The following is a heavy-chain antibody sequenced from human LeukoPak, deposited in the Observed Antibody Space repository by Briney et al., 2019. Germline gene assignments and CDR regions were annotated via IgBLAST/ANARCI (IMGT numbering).Heavy chain of an antibody. D-gene: IGHD4-17*01. Sequence: PGGSLRLSCAAPGFTFSSYWMHWVRQAPGKGLVWVSRINTDGSSTTYADSVKGRFTISRDNANNTLYLQMNSLRAEDTAVYYCTRDVYGDLDSWGQGTLVTVSS. CDR1: GFTFSSYW. J-gene: IGHJ4*02. CDR2: INTDGSST. CDR3: TRDVYGDLDS. V-gene: IGHV3-74*01.